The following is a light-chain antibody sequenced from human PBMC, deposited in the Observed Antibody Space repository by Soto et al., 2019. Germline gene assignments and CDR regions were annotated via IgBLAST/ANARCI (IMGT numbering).Light chain of an antibody. CDR3: QHRSNWPLT. J-gene: IGKJ4*01. Sequence: EVVLTQSPGTLSLSRGERATLSCRASERIYSAYLGWYQQKPGQAPRLLIYGTSSRATGIPDRFSGSGSGTDFTLTISRLEPEDFAVYYCQHRSNWPLTFGGGTKVDI. CDR2: GTS. V-gene: IGKV3D-20*02. CDR1: ERIYSAY.